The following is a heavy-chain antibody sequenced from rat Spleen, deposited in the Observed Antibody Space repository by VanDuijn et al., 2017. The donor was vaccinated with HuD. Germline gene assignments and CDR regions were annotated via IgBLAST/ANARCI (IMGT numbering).Heavy chain of an antibody. CDR3: ARHWDYGYNSFDY. Sequence: EVQLVESGGGLVQPGRSLKLSCAASGFTFSDYNMAWVRQAPKKGLEWVATISYDGSSTYYRDSVKGRFTISRNNAKNTLYLQMNSLRSEDTATYYCARHWDYGYNSFDYWGQGVMVTVSS. J-gene: IGHJ2*01. CDR1: GFTFSDYN. CDR2: ISYDGSST. V-gene: IGHV5-7*01. D-gene: IGHD1-9*01.